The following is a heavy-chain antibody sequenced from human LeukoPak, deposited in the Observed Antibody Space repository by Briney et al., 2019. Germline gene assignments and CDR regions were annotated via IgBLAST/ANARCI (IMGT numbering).Heavy chain of an antibody. CDR3: ARDPKSQLLLDY. D-gene: IGHD2-2*01. CDR2: INPYSGAI. V-gene: IGHV1-2*02. J-gene: IGHJ4*02. Sequence: ASVKASFKSSGFTFTDEYIHWVRQAPGQGLEWMGWINPYSGAINYAQKFQGRVTLTRDTSISTAYMELSRLTSGDTAVYYCARDPKSQLLLDYWGQETLVTVSS. CDR1: GFTFTDEY.